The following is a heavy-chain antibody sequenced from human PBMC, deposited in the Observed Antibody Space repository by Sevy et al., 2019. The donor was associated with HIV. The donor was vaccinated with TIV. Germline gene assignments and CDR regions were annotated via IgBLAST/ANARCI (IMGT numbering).Heavy chain of an antibody. CDR3: AGGFRGAAAGADFYYYMDV. Sequence: ASVKVSCKASGYNFIIYGISWVRQAPGQGLEWMGWISGHNGNTNYAQNFQGRVTMTRDTSTSTAYMGLRSLRSDDTAVYYWAGGFRGAAAGADFYYYMDVWGKGTTVTVSS. CDR2: ISGHNGNT. D-gene: IGHD6-13*01. CDR1: GYNFIIYG. J-gene: IGHJ6*03. V-gene: IGHV1-18*01.